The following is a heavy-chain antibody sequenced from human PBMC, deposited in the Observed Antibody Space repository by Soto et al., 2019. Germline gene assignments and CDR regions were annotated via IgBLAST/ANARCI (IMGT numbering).Heavy chain of an antibody. CDR1: GGTFSSYA. CDR2: IIPIFGTA. CDR3: AALSGYSSGRNWFDP. Sequence: ASVKVSCKASGGTFSSYAISWVRQAPGQGLEWMGGIIPIFGTANYAQKFQGRVTITADESTSTAYMELSSLRSEDTAVYYCAALSGYSSGRNWFDPWGQGTLVTVSS. D-gene: IGHD6-19*01. V-gene: IGHV1-69*13. J-gene: IGHJ5*02.